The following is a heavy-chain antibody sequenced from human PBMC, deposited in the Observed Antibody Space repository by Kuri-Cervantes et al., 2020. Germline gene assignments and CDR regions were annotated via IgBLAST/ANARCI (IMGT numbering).Heavy chain of an antibody. CDR3: ARVSSSWYPQTDDAFDI. V-gene: IGHV1-69*06. Sequence: SVKVSCKASGGTFSSYAISWVRQAPGQGLEWMGGIIPIFGTANYAQKFQGRVTITADKSTSTAYMELSSLRSEDTAVYCCARVSSSWYPQTDDAFDIWGQGTMVTVSS. D-gene: IGHD6-13*01. J-gene: IGHJ3*02. CDR2: IIPIFGTA. CDR1: GGTFSSYA.